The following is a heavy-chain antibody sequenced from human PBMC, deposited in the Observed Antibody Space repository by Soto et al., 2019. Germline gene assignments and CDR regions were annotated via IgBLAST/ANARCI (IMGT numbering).Heavy chain of an antibody. D-gene: IGHD3-9*01. J-gene: IGHJ5*02. Sequence: EVQLVESGGGLVQPGGSLRLSCAASGFLFSTYWMFRVRQVPRKGLLWVSRIKSDGSSTSYADSVKGRFTISRDNTKNTLYLQMTSLRAEDTAVYYCAIGGGDYNSFDPWGQGILVTVSS. CDR1: GFLFSTYW. V-gene: IGHV3-74*01. CDR3: AIGGGDYNSFDP. CDR2: IKSDGSST.